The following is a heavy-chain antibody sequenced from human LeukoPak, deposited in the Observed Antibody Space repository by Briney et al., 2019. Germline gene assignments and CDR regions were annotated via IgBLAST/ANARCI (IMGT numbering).Heavy chain of an antibody. V-gene: IGHV4-61*01. CDR3: ARGGYYGSGNDFRFDP. D-gene: IGHD3-10*01. CDR1: GYSISSGYY. J-gene: IGHJ5*02. Sequence: SETLSLTCTVSGYSISSGYYWGWIRQPPGKGLEWIGYIFYSGSTNYKPSLKSRVTISVDTSKNQFSLKLSSVTAADTAVYYCARGGYYGSGNDFRFDPWGQGTLVTVSS. CDR2: IFYSGST.